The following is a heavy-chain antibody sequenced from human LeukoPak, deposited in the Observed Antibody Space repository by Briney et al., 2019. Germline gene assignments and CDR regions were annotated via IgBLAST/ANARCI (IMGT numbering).Heavy chain of an antibody. V-gene: IGHV4-59*08. CDR2: VHYTGST. J-gene: IGHJ3*02. CDR3: ARPGITAIGNAFDI. D-gene: IGHD6-13*01. CDR1: GGSVSGHY. Sequence: SETLSLTCTVSGGSVSGHYWAWVRQPPGKGLEWIGYVHYTGSTNYNPSLKSRVTISIDTSKNQFSLNLNSVIAAGTAVYYCARPGITAIGNAFDIWGQGTMVTVSS.